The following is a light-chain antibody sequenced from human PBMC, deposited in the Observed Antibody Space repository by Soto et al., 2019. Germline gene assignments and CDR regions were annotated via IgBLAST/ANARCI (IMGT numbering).Light chain of an antibody. CDR1: RSDVGGYNS. J-gene: IGLJ1*01. V-gene: IGLV2-14*01. CDR2: EVS. CDR3: SSYTGSSTSYV. Sequence: QSALTQPASVSGSPGQSITISCTGTRSDVGGYNSVCWHQQHPGKAPKLIIYEVSNRPSGVSDRFSASKSGNTASLTISGLQADDEADYYCSSYTGSSTSYVFGSGTKLTVL.